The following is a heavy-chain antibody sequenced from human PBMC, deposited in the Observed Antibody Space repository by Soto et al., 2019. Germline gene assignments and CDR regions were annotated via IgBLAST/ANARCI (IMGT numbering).Heavy chain of an antibody. CDR1: GFTFSDSA. D-gene: IGHD2-2*01. J-gene: IGHJ5*01. V-gene: IGHV3-73*02. Sequence: VQLVESGGDLVQPGGSLKLSCAASGFTFSDSAMDWVRQASGKGLEWIGRIRSKAKNYATDYAASVRGRFTISRDDSKNTAYLQMNSLKTEDTAVYYCIRPSCSTTSCYAFDFWGQGTLVTVSS. CDR3: IRPSCSTTSCYAFDF. CDR2: IRSKAKNYAT.